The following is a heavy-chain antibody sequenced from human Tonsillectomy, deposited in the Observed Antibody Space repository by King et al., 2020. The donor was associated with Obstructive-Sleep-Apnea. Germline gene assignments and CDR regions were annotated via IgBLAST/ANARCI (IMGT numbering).Heavy chain of an antibody. Sequence: VQLVESGGGLVKPGGSLRLSCAASGFAFSNTWMSWVRQAPGKGLEWVGQIKSKTDGGTSDYAAPAEGRFAISRDDSRNTLYLQMNSLKSEDTAVYYCSTLWGVWGPGTTGTV. CDR1: GFAFSNTW. D-gene: IGHD3-16*01. J-gene: IGHJ6*02. V-gene: IGHV3-15*01. CDR2: IKSKTDGGTS. CDR3: STLWGV.